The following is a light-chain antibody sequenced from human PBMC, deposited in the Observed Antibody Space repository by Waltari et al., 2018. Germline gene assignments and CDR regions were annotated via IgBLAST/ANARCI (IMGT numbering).Light chain of an antibody. V-gene: IGKV3-11*01. CDR3: QQRYNWPVT. Sequence: EIVLTQSPATLSLSPGEGATPSCRASQSISSSLGWYQQKPGQAPRLLIYDASNRATGIPARFSGSGSGTDFTLTITSLEPEDFAVYYCQQRYNWPVTFGQGTRLEI. CDR2: DAS. J-gene: IGKJ5*01. CDR1: QSISSS.